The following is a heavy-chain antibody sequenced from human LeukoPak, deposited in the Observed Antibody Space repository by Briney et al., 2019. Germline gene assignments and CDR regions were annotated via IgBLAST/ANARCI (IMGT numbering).Heavy chain of an antibody. CDR2: IKEDGSEK. Sequence: GGSLRLSCAASGFTFSSYWMSWVRQAPGKGLEWGANIKEDGSEKYYVDSVKGRFTISRDNAKNSLYLQMNSLRAEDTAVYYCARALYYDSSGPGYWYFDLWGRGTLVTVSS. J-gene: IGHJ2*01. V-gene: IGHV3-7*01. D-gene: IGHD3-22*01. CDR3: ARALYYDSSGPGYWYFDL. CDR1: GFTFSSYW.